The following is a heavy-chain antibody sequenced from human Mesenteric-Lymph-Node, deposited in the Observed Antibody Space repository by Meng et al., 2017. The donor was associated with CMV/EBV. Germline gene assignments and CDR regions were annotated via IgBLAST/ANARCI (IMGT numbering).Heavy chain of an antibody. Sequence: GGSLRLSCVTSGFAFSYYGIHWVRQAPGKGLEWVTFIHSSGDEKYYADSVKGRFTISRDNSKNTLYLQMNSLRREDTAVYYCAKGGATVIDYWGQGTLVTVSS. CDR1: GFAFSYYG. CDR2: IHSSGDEK. V-gene: IGHV3-30*02. D-gene: IGHD4-17*01. J-gene: IGHJ4*02. CDR3: AKGGATVIDY.